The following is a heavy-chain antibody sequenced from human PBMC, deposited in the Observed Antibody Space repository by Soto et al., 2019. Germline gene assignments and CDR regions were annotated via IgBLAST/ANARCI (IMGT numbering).Heavy chain of an antibody. CDR2: IRSKAYGGTT. Sequence: GRYLRLSCTASGFTFGDYAMSWFRQAPGKGLEWVGFIRSKAYGGTTEYAASVKGRFTISRDDSKSIAYLQMNSLKTEDTAVYYCTRDLALCYCSGGSCCPPDSFVIWGQGTMVTVSS. CDR3: TRDLALCYCSGGSCCPPDSFVI. J-gene: IGHJ3*02. CDR1: GFTFGDYA. D-gene: IGHD2-15*01. V-gene: IGHV3-49*03.